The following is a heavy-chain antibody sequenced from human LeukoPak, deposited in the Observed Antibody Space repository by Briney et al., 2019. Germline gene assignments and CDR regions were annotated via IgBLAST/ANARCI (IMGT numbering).Heavy chain of an antibody. Sequence: GGSLRLSCAASGFSFSSFGMHWVRQAPGKGLEWVAFIRDDGSKSYVAESVKGRFIITRDNSKNTLYLQMNSLRAEDTAVYYCAKDRRLSSSWFTALDYWGQGTLVTVSS. V-gene: IGHV3-30*02. CDR3: AKDRRLSSSWFTALDY. CDR2: IRDDGSKS. D-gene: IGHD6-13*01. CDR1: GFSFSSFG. J-gene: IGHJ4*02.